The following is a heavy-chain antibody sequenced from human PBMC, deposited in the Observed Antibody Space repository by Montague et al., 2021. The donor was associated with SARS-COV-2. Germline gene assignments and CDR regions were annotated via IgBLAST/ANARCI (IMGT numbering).Heavy chain of an antibody. CDR1: GGSFGDTDYY. CDR2: TVQSGNS. J-gene: IGHJ4*02. V-gene: IGHV4-39*01. Sequence: SETLSLTCAVYGGSFGDTDYYWGWVRLPPGKGLEWLGTTVQSGNSFSNPSLKSRLSIFVHASMNEVSLSLASVTAADTAIYYCVRGPPTRRGFDKWGQGALVTVSS. CDR3: VRGPPTRRGFDK.